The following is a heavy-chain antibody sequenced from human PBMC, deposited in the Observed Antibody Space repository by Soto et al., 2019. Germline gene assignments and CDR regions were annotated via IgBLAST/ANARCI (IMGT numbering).Heavy chain of an antibody. CDR2: ISSSSSYI. CDR1: GFTFSSYS. D-gene: IGHD3-9*01. CDR3: ARDRDLRYFDWFITDGGFGY. Sequence: GGSLRLSCAASGFTFSSYSMNWVRQAPGKGLEWVSSISSSSSYIYYADSVKGRFTISRDNAKNSLYLQMNSLRAEDTAVYYCARDRDLRYFDWFITDGGFGYWGQGTLVTVSS. J-gene: IGHJ4*02. V-gene: IGHV3-21*01.